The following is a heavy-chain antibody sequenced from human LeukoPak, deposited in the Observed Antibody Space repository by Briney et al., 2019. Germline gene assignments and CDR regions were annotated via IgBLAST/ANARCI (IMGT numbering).Heavy chain of an antibody. CDR1: GFSFRSYA. CDR3: AKDYDILTGYPYYFDY. V-gene: IGHV3-23*01. J-gene: IGHJ4*02. CDR2: ISCSGGST. Sequence: GGSLRLSCAASGFSFRSYAMSWVRQAPGKGLEWVSAISCSGGSTYYADSVKGRFTISRDNSKNTLYLQMNSLRAEDTAVYYCAKDYDILTGYPYYFDYWGQGTLVTVSS. D-gene: IGHD3-9*01.